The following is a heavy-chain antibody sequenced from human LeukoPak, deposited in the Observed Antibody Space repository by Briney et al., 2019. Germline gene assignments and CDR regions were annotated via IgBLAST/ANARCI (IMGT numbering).Heavy chain of an antibody. Sequence: GGSLRLSCAASGAAFTKYGMKWVRQAAGAGLEYISGISRSGDITHYADSVKGRFTISRDDVQNTLYLQMNSLRADDTALYYCATEGFYYWGPGTQVTVSS. CDR1: GAAFTKYG. CDR2: ISRSGDIT. J-gene: IGHJ4*02. V-gene: IGHV3-23*01. CDR3: ATEGFYY.